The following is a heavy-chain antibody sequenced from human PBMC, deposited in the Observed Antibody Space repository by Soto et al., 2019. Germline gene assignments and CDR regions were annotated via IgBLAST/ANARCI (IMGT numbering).Heavy chain of an antibody. Sequence: PSETRSRTCTVSGGSISSSSYYWGWIRQPPGKGLEWIGSIYYSGSTYYNPSLRSRVTISVDTSKNQFSLKLSSVTAADTAVYYCATNLWFGELFTTYYYYGMEVWGQGTTVTVSS. CDR3: ATNLWFGELFTTYYYYGMEV. J-gene: IGHJ6*02. CDR2: IYYSGST. V-gene: IGHV4-39*01. D-gene: IGHD3-10*01. CDR1: GGSISSSSYY.